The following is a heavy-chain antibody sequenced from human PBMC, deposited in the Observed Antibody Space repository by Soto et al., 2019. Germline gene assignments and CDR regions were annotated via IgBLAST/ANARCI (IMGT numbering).Heavy chain of an antibody. CDR2: ISSGSSTI. J-gene: IGHJ4*02. D-gene: IGHD3-16*01. V-gene: IGHV3-48*01. Sequence: RGGSLRLSCAASGFTFSSYSMNWVRQAPGKGLEWVSYISSGSSTIYYADSVKGRFTISRDNAKNSLYLQMDSLKTEDTAVYYCTTSLSLCGPYYFDYWGQGTLVTVSS. CDR3: TTSLSLCGPYYFDY. CDR1: GFTFSSYS.